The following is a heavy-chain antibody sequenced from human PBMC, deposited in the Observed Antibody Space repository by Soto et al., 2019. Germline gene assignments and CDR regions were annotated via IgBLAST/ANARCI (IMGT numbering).Heavy chain of an antibody. CDR3: AKSSRWKSNDAFDI. CDR2: ISYDGSNK. CDR1: GFTFSSYG. Sequence: QVQLVESGGGVVQPGRSLRLSCAASGFTFSSYGMHWVRQAPGKGLEWVAVISYDGSNKYYADSVKGRFTISRDNSKNTLYLQMNSLRAEDTAVYYCAKSSRWKSNDAFDIWGQGTMVTVSS. D-gene: IGHD6-13*01. V-gene: IGHV3-30*18. J-gene: IGHJ3*02.